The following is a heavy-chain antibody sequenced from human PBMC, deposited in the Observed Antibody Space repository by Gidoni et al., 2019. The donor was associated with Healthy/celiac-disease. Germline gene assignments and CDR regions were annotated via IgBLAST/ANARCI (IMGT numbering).Heavy chain of an antibody. D-gene: IGHD3-10*01. CDR2: ISSSGSTI. CDR1: GFTFSSYE. Sequence: EVQLVESGGGLVKPGGSLRRSCAASGFTFSSYERNWIRQAPGTGLELVSYISSSGSTIYYADSVKGVFNISRDNAKNSLYLQMNSLSAEDTAVYYCARYKRGSGGELGFDYWGQGTLVTVSS. CDR3: ARYKRGSGGELGFDY. V-gene: IGHV3-48*03. J-gene: IGHJ4*02.